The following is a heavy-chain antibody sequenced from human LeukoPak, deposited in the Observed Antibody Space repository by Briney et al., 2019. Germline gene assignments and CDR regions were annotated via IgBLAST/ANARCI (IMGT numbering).Heavy chain of an antibody. CDR1: GFTFSDYY. D-gene: IGHD3-10*01. CDR2: ISSSGSTI. V-gene: IGHV3-11*01. Sequence: GGSLRLSCAASGFTFSDYYMTWIRQAPGKGLEWVSYISSSGSTIYYADSVKGRFTISRDNAKNSLYLQMNSLRAEDTAVYYCARPLYPSVRGVVHYWGQGTLVTVSS. J-gene: IGHJ4*02. CDR3: ARPLYPSVRGVVHY.